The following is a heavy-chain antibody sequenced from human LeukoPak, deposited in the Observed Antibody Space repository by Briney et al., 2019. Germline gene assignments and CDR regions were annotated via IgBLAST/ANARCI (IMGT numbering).Heavy chain of an antibody. J-gene: IGHJ2*01. D-gene: IGHD3-22*01. CDR1: GFTFSSYA. V-gene: IGHV3-23*01. CDR2: ISGSGGNT. Sequence: GGSLRLSCAASGFTFSSYAMSWVRQAPEKGLEWVSAISGSGGNTHYADSVKGRFTISRDNAKNTLYLQMNSLRAEDTAVYYCAKSYYYDSSGYYFLHNWNFDLWGRGTLVTVSS. CDR3: AKSYYYDSSGYYFLHNWNFDL.